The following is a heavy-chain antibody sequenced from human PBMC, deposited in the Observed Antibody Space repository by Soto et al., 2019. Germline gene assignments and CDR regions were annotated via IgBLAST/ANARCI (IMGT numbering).Heavy chain of an antibody. CDR1: GYTFTSYY. CDR2: INPSGGST. J-gene: IGHJ4*02. Sequence: QVQLVQSGAEVKKPGASVKVSCKASGYTFTSYYMHWVRQAPGQGLEWMGIINPSGGSTSYAQKFQGRVTMTRETTTSTVYVELSGLRSEDRAVYYCAREGGGINFDYWGQGTLVTVSS. V-gene: IGHV1-46*03. D-gene: IGHD3-16*01. CDR3: AREGGGINFDY.